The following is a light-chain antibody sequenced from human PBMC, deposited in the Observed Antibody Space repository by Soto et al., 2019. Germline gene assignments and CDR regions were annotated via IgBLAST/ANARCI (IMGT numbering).Light chain of an antibody. V-gene: IGLV1-44*01. CDR1: SSNIGSNA. CDR3: AAWDDTLDVRGVV. Sequence: QTVVTQPPSASGTPGQTVTISCSGSSSNIGSNAVSWYQQFPVSAPKLLIYISNKRPSGVPDRFSGSKSGTSASLAISGLQSEDEADYYCAAWDDTLDVRGVVFGGGTKLTVL. CDR2: ISN. J-gene: IGLJ2*01.